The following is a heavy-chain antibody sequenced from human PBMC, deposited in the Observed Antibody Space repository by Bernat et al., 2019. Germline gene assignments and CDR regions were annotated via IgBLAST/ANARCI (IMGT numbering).Heavy chain of an antibody. CDR2: IYYSGST. D-gene: IGHD3-22*01. CDR1: GGSISSGGYY. V-gene: IGHV4-31*03. J-gene: IGHJ4*02. CDR3: AMLDSSSGYYCDY. Sequence: QVQLQESGPGLVKPSQTLSLTCTVSGGSISSGGYYWSWIRQHPGKGLEWIGYIYYSGSTYYNPSLKSRVTISVDTSKNQFSLKLSSVTAAGTAVYYCAMLDSSSGYYCDYWGQGTLVTVSS.